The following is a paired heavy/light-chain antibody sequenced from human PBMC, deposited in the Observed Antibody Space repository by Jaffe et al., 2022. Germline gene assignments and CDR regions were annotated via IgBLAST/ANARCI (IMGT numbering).Heavy chain of an antibody. V-gene: IGHV1-2*06. CDR2: IGPSSGGT. CDR1: GYTFTAYY. CDR3: AREARGYSGYEESD. D-gene: IGHD5-12*01. Sequence: QVQLVQSGAEVKKPGASVKVSCKASGYTFTAYYIHWVRQAPGQGLEWMGRIGPSSGGTVSAQQFQGRVTMTRDTSISTAYMELTTLRSDDTAVYYCAREARGYSGYEESDWGQGTLVTVSS. J-gene: IGHJ4*02.
Light chain of an antibody. CDR3: QKYNSAPFT. V-gene: IGKV1-27*01. CDR1: QGINNY. J-gene: IGKJ3*01. CDR2: AAS. Sequence: DIQMTQSPSSLSASVGDRVTITCRASQGINNYLAWYQQKPGKVPKLLIYAASTLQSGVPSRFSGSGSGTDFTLTISSLQPEDVATYYCQKYNSAPFTFGPGTKVDIK.